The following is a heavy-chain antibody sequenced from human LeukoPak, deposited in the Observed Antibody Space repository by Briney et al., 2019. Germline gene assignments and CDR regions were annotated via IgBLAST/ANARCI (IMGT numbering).Heavy chain of an antibody. CDR3: GRHGVGDPIKYVDY. D-gene: IGHD2-8*01. CDR2: IYYSGST. Sequence: SETLSLTCTVSGGSISSYYWSWIRQPPGKGLEWIGNIYYSGSTYYNPSLKSRVTISVDTSKNQFSLKLSSVTAADTAVYYCGRHGVGDPIKYVDYWGQGTLVTVSS. V-gene: IGHV4-59*04. CDR1: GGSISSYY. J-gene: IGHJ4*02.